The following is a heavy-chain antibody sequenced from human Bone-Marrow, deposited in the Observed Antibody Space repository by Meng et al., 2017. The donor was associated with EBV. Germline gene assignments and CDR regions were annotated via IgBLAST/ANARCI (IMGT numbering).Heavy chain of an antibody. V-gene: IGHV1-69*01. Sequence: QGELVQSGVEVKKPGSSGKGSCKHSGGTFRRDAVSWVRQAPGQGLEWMGGLIPMSDAPHYAQKFQDRVRITADESTSTHYMDLSGLRSEDTAVYYCASESGRGFTPDYWGQGTLVTVSS. J-gene: IGHJ4*02. CDR3: ASESGRGFTPDY. CDR1: GGTFRRDA. CDR2: LIPMSDAP. D-gene: IGHD3-10*01.